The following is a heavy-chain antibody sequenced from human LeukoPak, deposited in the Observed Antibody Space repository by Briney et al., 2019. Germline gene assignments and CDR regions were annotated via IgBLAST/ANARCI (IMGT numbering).Heavy chain of an antibody. CDR2: IRYDGSNK. V-gene: IGHV3-30*02. CDR1: GFTFSSYG. J-gene: IGHJ4*02. CDR3: ARATYYDSSGYPLDY. Sequence: GGSLRLSCAASGFTFSSYGMHWVRQAPGKGLEWVAFIRYDGSNKYYADSVKGRFTISRDNSKNTLYLQMNSLRAEDTAVYYCARATYYDSSGYPLDYWGQGTLVTVSS. D-gene: IGHD3-22*01.